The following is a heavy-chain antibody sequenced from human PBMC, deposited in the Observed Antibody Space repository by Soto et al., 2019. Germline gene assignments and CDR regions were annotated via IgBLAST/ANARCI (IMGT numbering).Heavy chain of an antibody. J-gene: IGHJ4*02. CDR2: ISYDGSNK. CDR1: GFTFSSYG. Sequence: QVQLVESGGGVVQPGRSLRLSCAASGFTFSSYGMHWVRQAPGKGLEWVAVISYDGSNKYYADSVKGRFTISRDNSKNTLYLQMNSLRAEETAVYYCAKDTLLGRYFDYWGQGTLVTVSS. V-gene: IGHV3-30*18. CDR3: AKDTLLGRYFDY. D-gene: IGHD2-15*01.